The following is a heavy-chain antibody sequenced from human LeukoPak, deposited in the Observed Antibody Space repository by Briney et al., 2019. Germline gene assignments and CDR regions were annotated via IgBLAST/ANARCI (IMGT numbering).Heavy chain of an antibody. V-gene: IGHV4-34*01. CDR3: ARGGVDFWSGYYNYYYYGMDV. D-gene: IGHD3-3*01. CDR2: INHSGST. J-gene: IGHJ6*02. CDR1: GGSFSGYY. Sequence: PSETLSLTCAVYGGSFSGYYWSWIRQPPGKGLDGIGEINHSGSTNSNPSLKSRVTISVATSKNQFSLKLSSVTAADTAVYSCARGGVDFWSGYYNYYYYGMDVWGQGTTVTASS.